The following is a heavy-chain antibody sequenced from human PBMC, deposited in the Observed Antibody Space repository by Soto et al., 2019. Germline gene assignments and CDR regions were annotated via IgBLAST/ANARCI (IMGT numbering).Heavy chain of an antibody. CDR1: GFTFSSYA. Sequence: GGSLRLSCAASGFTFSSYAMSWVRQAPGKGLEWVSAISGSGGSTYYADSVKGRFTISRDNSKNTLYLQMNSLRAEDTAVYYCAKDGLGNIVATIWADYYYGMDVWGKGTTVTVSS. CDR2: ISGSGGST. V-gene: IGHV3-23*01. CDR3: AKDGLGNIVATIWADYYYGMDV. D-gene: IGHD5-12*01. J-gene: IGHJ6*04.